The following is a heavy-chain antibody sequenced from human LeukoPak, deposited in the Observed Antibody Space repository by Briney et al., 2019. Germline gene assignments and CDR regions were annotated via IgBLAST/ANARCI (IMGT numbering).Heavy chain of an antibody. CDR3: ARGGHYYDSSGYYS. D-gene: IGHD3-22*01. Sequence: ASVKVSCKASGGTFSSYAINWVRQATGQGLEWMGWMNPNSGNTGYAQKFQGRVTMTRNTSISTAYMELSSLRSEDTAVYYCARGGHYYDSSGYYSWGQGTLVTVSS. J-gene: IGHJ4*02. V-gene: IGHV1-8*02. CDR2: MNPNSGNT. CDR1: GGTFSSYA.